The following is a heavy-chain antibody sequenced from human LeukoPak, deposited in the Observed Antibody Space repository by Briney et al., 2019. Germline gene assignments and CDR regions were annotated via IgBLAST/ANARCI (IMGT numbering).Heavy chain of an antibody. CDR3: ARDGYSSPIDY. J-gene: IGHJ4*02. CDR1: GGSISSGGYY. CDR2: IYYSGST. D-gene: IGHD6-19*01. V-gene: IGHV4-31*03. Sequence: PSETLSLTCTVSGGSISSGGYYWSWIRQHPGKGLEWIGYIYYSGSTYYNPSLKSRVTISVDTSKNQFSLKLSSVTAADTAVYYCARDGYSSPIDYWGQGTLVTVSS.